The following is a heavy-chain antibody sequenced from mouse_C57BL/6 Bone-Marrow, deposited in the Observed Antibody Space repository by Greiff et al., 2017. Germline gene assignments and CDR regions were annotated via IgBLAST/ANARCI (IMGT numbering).Heavy chain of an antibody. Sequence: VQLQQSGPGLVQPSQSLSITCTVSGFSLTSYGVHWVRQSPGKGLEWLGVIWRGGSTDYNAAFMSRLSITKDNSKSQVFFKMNSLQADDPTLYYCAIRGDEYVIRVFDYWGQGTTLTVSS. D-gene: IGHD5-1*01. J-gene: IGHJ2*01. CDR2: IWRGGST. V-gene: IGHV2-5*01. CDR1: GFSLTSYG. CDR3: AIRGDEYVIRVFDY.